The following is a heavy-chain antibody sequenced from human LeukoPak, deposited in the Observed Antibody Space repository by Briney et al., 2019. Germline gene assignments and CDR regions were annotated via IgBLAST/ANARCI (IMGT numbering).Heavy chain of an antibody. CDR2: VWYDGSNK. J-gene: IGHJ4*02. CDR3: AKDLGNGSRYYFDF. V-gene: IGHV3-33*06. Sequence: PGKSLTPSCEASGFTFSNHGMHWVRQAPGKGLEWVAVVWYDGSNKNYADSVRGRFTISRDNSKNALYLHMNSLRGEDTAIYYCAKDLGNGSRYYFDFWGQGTLVTVSS. CDR1: GFTFSNHG. D-gene: IGHD2-8*01.